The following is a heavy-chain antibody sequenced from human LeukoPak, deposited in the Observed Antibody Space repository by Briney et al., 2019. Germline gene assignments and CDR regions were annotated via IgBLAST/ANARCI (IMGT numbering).Heavy chain of an antibody. Sequence: PGGSLRLSCAASGFTLSTYWMHWVRQAPGKGLVWVSHINSDGSSTSYADSVKGRFTISRDNAKNTLYLQMNSLRAEDTAVYYCARVGSGGSCYDYWGQGTLVTVSS. V-gene: IGHV3-74*01. CDR3: ARVGSGGSCYDY. D-gene: IGHD2-15*01. CDR2: INSDGSST. CDR1: GFTLSTYW. J-gene: IGHJ4*02.